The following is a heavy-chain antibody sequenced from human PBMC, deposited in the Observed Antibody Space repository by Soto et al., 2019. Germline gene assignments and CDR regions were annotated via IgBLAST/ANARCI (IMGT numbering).Heavy chain of an antibody. Sequence: QVQLMESGGGVVQPGGSLRLSSATSGFTFSRYSMHWFRQAPGKGLEWVAVTSSDGGTKFYADSVKGRFTVSRDNSKNTLYVQMNSLRPEDTAVYYCAREVVLTEWYFDNWGQGILVTVSS. CDR3: AREVVLTEWYFDN. CDR1: GFTFSRYS. D-gene: IGHD2-21*01. J-gene: IGHJ4*02. CDR2: TSSDGGTK. V-gene: IGHV3-30-3*01.